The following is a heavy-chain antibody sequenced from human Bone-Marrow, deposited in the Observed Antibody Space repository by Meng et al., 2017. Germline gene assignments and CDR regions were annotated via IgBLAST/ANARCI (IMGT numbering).Heavy chain of an antibody. Sequence: VQLVESGGGLVRPGGSLRLSCAASGFTFSTYWMHWVRQAPGKGLEWVAVIWYDGSNKCYADSVKGRFTISRDNSKNTLYLQMNSLRAEDTAVYYCARDGDYWGQGTLVTVSS. CDR1: GFTFSTYW. CDR2: IWYDGSNK. J-gene: IGHJ4*02. CDR3: ARDGDY. V-gene: IGHV3-33*08.